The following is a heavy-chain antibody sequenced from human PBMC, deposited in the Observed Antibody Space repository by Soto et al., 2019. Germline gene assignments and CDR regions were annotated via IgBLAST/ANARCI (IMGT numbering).Heavy chain of an antibody. J-gene: IGHJ5*02. CDR1: GYTFTSYG. CDR3: ARTGLRYFDWLLSGQNWFDP. Sequence: ASVEVSCKASGYTFTSYGISWVLQAPGEGLEWMGWISAYNGNTNYAQKLQGRVTMTTDTSTSTAYMELRSLRSDDTAVYYCARTGLRYFDWLLSGQNWFDPWGQGTLVTVSS. D-gene: IGHD3-9*01. CDR2: ISAYNGNT. V-gene: IGHV1-18*01.